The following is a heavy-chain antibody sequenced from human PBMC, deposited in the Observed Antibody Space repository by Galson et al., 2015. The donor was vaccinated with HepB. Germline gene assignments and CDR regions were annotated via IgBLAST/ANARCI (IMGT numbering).Heavy chain of an antibody. CDR1: GYTFTSYG. CDR3: AGYSTMVRGWVGLRYYYGMDV. D-gene: IGHD3-10*01. J-gene: IGHJ6*02. CDR2: ISAYNGNT. V-gene: IGHV1-18*01. Sequence: SVKVSCKASGYTFTSYGISWVRQAPGQGLGWMGWISAYNGNTNYAQKLQGRVTMTTDTSTSTAYMELRSLGSEDTAVYYCAGYSTMVRGWVGLRYYYGMDVWGQGTTVTVSS.